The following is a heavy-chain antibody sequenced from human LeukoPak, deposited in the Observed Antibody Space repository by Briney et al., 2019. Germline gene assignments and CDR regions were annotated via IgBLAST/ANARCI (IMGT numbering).Heavy chain of an antibody. CDR3: AKVGAPSAWELHF. V-gene: IGHV3-23*01. CDR1: GFTFASKA. Sequence: GGPLNLPCAPLGFTFASKAWAWFAQAPGRGLEWFSPISGSGGSTYYADSVKGRFTISRDNSKNTLYLQMNSLRAEDTAVYYCAKVGAPSAWELHFGGQGTLVTVSS. D-gene: IGHD1-26*01. CDR2: ISGSGGST. J-gene: IGHJ4*02.